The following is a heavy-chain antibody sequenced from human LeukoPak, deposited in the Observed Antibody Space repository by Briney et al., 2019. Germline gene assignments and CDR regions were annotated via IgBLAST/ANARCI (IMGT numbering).Heavy chain of an antibody. CDR1: GGSISSYY. Sequence: SETLSLTCTVSGGSISSYYWSWIRQPPGKGLEWIGYIYYSGSTYYNPSLKSRVTISVDTSKNQFSLKLSSVTAADTAVYYCARQALPNTIFGVGYWFDPWGQGTLVTVSS. CDR3: ARQALPNTIFGVGYWFDP. J-gene: IGHJ5*02. V-gene: IGHV4-59*08. D-gene: IGHD3-3*01. CDR2: IYYSGST.